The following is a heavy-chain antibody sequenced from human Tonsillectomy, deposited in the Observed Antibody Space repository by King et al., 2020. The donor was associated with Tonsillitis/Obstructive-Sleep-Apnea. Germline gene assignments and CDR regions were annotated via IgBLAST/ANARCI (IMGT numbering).Heavy chain of an antibody. CDR2: ISGGGGST. J-gene: IGHJ6*03. Sequence: VQLVQSGGGLVQPGGSLRLSCAASGFTFSSYAISWVRQAPGKGLEWVSGISGGGGSTYYADSVKGRFTISRDNSKNTLYLQMNSLTAEDTAIYHCAKTPYXSSYYYYYMDVXGKGTTVTVSS. D-gene: IGHD6-6*01. V-gene: IGHV3-23*04. CDR1: GFTFSSYA. CDR3: AKTPYXSSYYYYYMDV.